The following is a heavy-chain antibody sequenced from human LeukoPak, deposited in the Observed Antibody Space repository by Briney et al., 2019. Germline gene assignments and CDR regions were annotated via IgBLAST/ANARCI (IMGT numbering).Heavy chain of an antibody. J-gene: IGHJ4*02. CDR1: GLTFSSSA. CDR2: ISGSGGST. V-gene: IGHV3-23*01. Sequence: GGSLRLSCAASGLTFSSSAMSWVRQAPGKGLEWVSAISGSGGSTYYADSVKGRFTISRDNSKNTLNLQMNSLRAEDTAVYYCAKDDGDYSFDYWGQGTLVTVSS. CDR3: AKDDGDYSFDY. D-gene: IGHD4-17*01.